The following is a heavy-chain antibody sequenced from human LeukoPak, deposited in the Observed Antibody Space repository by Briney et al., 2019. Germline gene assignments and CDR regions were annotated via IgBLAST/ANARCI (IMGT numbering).Heavy chain of an antibody. CDR2: INPNSGGT. CDR3: ARDTARITIFGVAKYMDV. D-gene: IGHD3-3*01. CDR1: GYTFTGYY. V-gene: IGHV1-2*02. Sequence: ASVKVSCKASGYTFTGYYIHWVRQAPGQGLEWMGWINPNSGGTNYAQKFQGRVTMTRDTSISTAHMELSRLRSDDTAVYYCARDTARITIFGVAKYMDVWGKGTTVTVSS. J-gene: IGHJ6*03.